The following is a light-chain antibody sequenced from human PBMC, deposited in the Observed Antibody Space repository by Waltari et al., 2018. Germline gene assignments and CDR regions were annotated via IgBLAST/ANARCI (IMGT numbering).Light chain of an antibody. CDR1: QRVNTW. Sequence: IQMTQSPSTLSASAGDRVVITFRASQRVNTWLAWYQQRPGKAPNLLIYRASSLQSGVPSRFSGRGSGTEFTLTINSLQPDDFASYYCQQYNSFPWTFGQGTKVEIK. J-gene: IGKJ1*01. V-gene: IGKV1-5*03. CDR2: RAS. CDR3: QQYNSFPWT.